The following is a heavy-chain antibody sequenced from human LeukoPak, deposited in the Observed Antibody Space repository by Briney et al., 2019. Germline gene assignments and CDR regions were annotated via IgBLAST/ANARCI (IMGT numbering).Heavy chain of an antibody. CDR3: ALGKSGDYVPWPLDY. CDR1: GGTFSSYA. V-gene: IGHV1-69*06. J-gene: IGHJ4*02. CDR2: IIPIFGTA. D-gene: IGHD4-17*01. Sequence: SVKVSCKASGGTFSSYAISWVRQAPGQGLEWMGRIIPIFGTANYAQKFQGGVTITADKSTSTAYMELSSLRSEDTAVYYCALGKSGDYVPWPLDYWGQGTLVTVSS.